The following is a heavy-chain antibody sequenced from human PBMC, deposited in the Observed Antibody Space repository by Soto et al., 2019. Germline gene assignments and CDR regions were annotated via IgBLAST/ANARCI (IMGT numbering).Heavy chain of an antibody. CDR3: ARLYSGYDWPIDY. V-gene: IGHV4-59*08. CDR2: IYYSGST. D-gene: IGHD5-12*01. CDR1: GGSISSYY. J-gene: IGHJ4*02. Sequence: SETLSLTCTVSGGSISSYYWSWIRQPPGKGLEWIGYIYYSGSTNYNPSLKSRVTISVDTSKNQFSLKLSSVTAADTAVYYCARLYSGYDWPIDYRGQGTLVTVSS.